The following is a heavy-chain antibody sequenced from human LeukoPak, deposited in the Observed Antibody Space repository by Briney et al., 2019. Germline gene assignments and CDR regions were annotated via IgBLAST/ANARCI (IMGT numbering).Heavy chain of an antibody. CDR1: GGSISSYY. Sequence: SETLSLTCTVSGGSISSYYWSWIRQPPGKRLEWIGYIYSSGSTNYNPSLESRVTISVDTSKNQFSLKLSSVTAADTAVYYCARRGYSTGWYYFDYWGQGTLVTVSS. CDR3: ARRGYSTGWYYFDY. J-gene: IGHJ4*02. CDR2: IYSSGST. V-gene: IGHV4-59*08. D-gene: IGHD6-19*01.